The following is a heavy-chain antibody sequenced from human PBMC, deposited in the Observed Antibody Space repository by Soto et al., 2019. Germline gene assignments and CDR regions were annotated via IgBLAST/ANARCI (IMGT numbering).Heavy chain of an antibody. V-gene: IGHV4-59*01. J-gene: IGHJ4*02. Sequence: QLQLQESGPGLVKPSETLSLTCTVSGGSISNYYWSWIRQPPGKGLEWIGYIYYSGSTNYNPSLKSRVTISVATSKNQCSLKLRSVTAADTAVYYCARRYAGNFDYWGQGTLVTVSS. D-gene: IGHD2-8*01. CDR3: ARRYAGNFDY. CDR1: GGSISNYY. CDR2: IYYSGST.